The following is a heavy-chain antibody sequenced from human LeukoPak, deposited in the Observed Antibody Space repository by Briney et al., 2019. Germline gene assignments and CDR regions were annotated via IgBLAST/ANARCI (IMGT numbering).Heavy chain of an antibody. V-gene: IGHV4-39*01. J-gene: IGHJ4*02. CDR2: IYYSGST. CDR3: ARHRNGWYEFDS. D-gene: IGHD6-19*01. CDR1: GDSIISSTGD. Sequence: PSETLSLICAVSGDSIISSTGDWGWIRQPQGKGLEWIGSIYYSGSTYYNPSLRVTISLDTSKNQFSLKLNSVTAPDTAVYYCARHRNGWYEFDSWGQGTLVTVSS.